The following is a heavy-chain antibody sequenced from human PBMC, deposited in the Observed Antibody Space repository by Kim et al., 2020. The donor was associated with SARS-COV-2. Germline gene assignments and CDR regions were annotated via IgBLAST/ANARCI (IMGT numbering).Heavy chain of an antibody. J-gene: IGHJ2*01. D-gene: IGHD4-17*01. Sequence: YAQVFTGRFVFSLDTSVSTAYLQISSLKAEDTAVYYCARLYGGNSWYFDLWGRGTLVTVSS. CDR3: ARLYGGNSWYFDL. V-gene: IGHV7-4-1*02.